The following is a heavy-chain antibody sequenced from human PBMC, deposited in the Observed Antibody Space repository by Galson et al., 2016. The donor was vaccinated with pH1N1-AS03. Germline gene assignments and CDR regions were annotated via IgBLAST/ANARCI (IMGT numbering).Heavy chain of an antibody. Sequence: SVKVSCKASGYIFTGFYVRWVRQAPGQGLEWMGWINPINGVTNYAQKFQAWVTMTGDTSISTAYMELYGLKSDDTAVYYCARDPRGPCSSATCATTYYFGMDVWGQGTTVIVSS. V-gene: IGHV1-2*04. CDR1: GYIFTGFY. D-gene: IGHD1-26*01. CDR2: INPINGVT. CDR3: ARDPRGPCSSATCATTYYFGMDV. J-gene: IGHJ6*02.